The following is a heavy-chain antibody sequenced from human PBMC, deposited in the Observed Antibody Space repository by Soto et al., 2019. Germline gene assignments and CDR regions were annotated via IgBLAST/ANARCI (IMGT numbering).Heavy chain of an antibody. CDR2: MNPNSGNT. Sequence: GASVKVSCKASGYTFTSYDINWVRQATGQGLEWMGWMNPNSGNTGYAQKFQGRVTMTRNTSISTAYMELSSLRSEDTAVYYCARGGYCSSTSCYTGYYYYYGMDVWDQGTTVTVSS. V-gene: IGHV1-8*01. CDR3: ARGGYCSSTSCYTGYYYYYGMDV. D-gene: IGHD2-2*02. CDR1: GYTFTSYD. J-gene: IGHJ6*02.